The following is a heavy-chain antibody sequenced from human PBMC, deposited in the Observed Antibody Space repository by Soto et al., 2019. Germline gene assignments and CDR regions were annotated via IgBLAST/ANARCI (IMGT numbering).Heavy chain of an antibody. CDR2: IYYSGST. CDR3: ARAVRGGAIFGVVIRNWFDP. V-gene: IGHV4-31*03. Sequence: SETLSLTCTVSGGSISSGGYYWSWIRQHPGKGLEWIGYIYYSGSTYYNPSLKSRVTISVDTSKNQFSLKLSSVTAADTAVYYCARAVRGGAIFGVVIRNWFDPWGQGTLVTVSS. CDR1: GGSISSGGYY. J-gene: IGHJ5*02. D-gene: IGHD3-3*01.